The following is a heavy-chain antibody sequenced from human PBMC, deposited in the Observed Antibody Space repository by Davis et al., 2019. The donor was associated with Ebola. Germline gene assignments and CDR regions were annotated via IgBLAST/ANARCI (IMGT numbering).Heavy chain of an antibody. V-gene: IGHV3-23*01. D-gene: IGHD6-13*01. CDR1: GFAFSTNA. CDR2: ISGSGGST. J-gene: IGHJ6*03. Sequence: PGGSLRLSCAASGFAFSTNAMNWVRQAPGKGLEWVSGISGSGGSTYYADSVKGRFSISRDKSENTLYLHMDSLRAEDTAIYYCARFRGVRQQPHQLGDYMDVWGKGTTVTVSS. CDR3: ARFRGVRQQPHQLGDYMDV.